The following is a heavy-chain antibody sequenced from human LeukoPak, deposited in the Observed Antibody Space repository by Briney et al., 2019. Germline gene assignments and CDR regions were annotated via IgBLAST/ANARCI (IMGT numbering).Heavy chain of an antibody. J-gene: IGHJ4*02. CDR2: MQSTGNS. D-gene: IGHD5-18*01. CDR1: GDSISTYH. V-gene: IGHV4-59*01. CDR3: ARDKRHSYGRYFDH. Sequence: SETVSLTCSVSGDSISTYHWNWIRKPPGKGLEWIGYMQSTGNSNYNPSLRSRVTMFVDTSKNQVALILSSVTAADTAVYYCARDKRHSYGRYFDHWGQGALVTVSS.